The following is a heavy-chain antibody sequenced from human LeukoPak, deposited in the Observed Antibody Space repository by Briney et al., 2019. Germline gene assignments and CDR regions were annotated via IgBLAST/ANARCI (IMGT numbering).Heavy chain of an antibody. Sequence: GGSLRLSCAASGFTFSSYAMSWVRQAPGKGLEWVSAISGSGGSTYYADSVKGRFTISRDNSKNTLYPQMNSLRAEDTAVYYCAKVKAYDILTGPFDYWGQGTLVTVSS. CDR2: ISGSGGST. V-gene: IGHV3-23*01. J-gene: IGHJ4*02. D-gene: IGHD3-9*01. CDR1: GFTFSSYA. CDR3: AKVKAYDILTGPFDY.